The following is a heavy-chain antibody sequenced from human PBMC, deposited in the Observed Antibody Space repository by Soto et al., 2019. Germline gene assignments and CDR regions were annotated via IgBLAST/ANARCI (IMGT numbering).Heavy chain of an antibody. Sequence: GGSLRLSCGASGFSFSKYGMNWVRQAPGKGLEWVSYISSSGSTIYYADSVKGRFTISRDNAKNSLYLQMNSLRAEDTAVYYCASQYYDFWSGYYYYYYGMDVWGQGTTVTVSS. D-gene: IGHD3-3*01. V-gene: IGHV3-48*03. CDR1: GFSFSKYG. J-gene: IGHJ6*02. CDR2: ISSSGSTI. CDR3: ASQYYDFWSGYYYYYYGMDV.